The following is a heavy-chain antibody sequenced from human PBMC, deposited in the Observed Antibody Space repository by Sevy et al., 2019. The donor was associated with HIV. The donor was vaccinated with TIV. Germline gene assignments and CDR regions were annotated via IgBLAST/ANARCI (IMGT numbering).Heavy chain of an antibody. J-gene: IGHJ4*02. CDR2: ISFNGVNT. CDR1: GFTFTSYG. D-gene: IGHD3-9*01. Sequence: GGSLRLSCAASGFTFTSYGMHWVRQAPGKGLEWVAAISFNGVNTYYADSVKGRFTISRDNSKDTLFLHMNSLRLDDTATYYCARDTNSDWFTPPDYWGQGTLVTVSS. V-gene: IGHV3-30*19. CDR3: ARDTNSDWFTPPDY.